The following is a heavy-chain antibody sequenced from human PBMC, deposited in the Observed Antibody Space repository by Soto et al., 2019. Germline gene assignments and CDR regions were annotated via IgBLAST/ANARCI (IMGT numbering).Heavy chain of an antibody. Sequence: SETLALTCSVSGASISSNFWSWVRQPPGPGLEWIGYIYFGGTTQSNPSLKGRATISLDTSKNQFTLNLASVSAADTAVYYCAISHYYYDPPGSSHYPGQGPLLTVSS. J-gene: IGHJ4*02. D-gene: IGHD3-22*01. CDR2: IYFGGTT. CDR3: AISHYYYDPPGSSHY. CDR1: GASISSNF. V-gene: IGHV4-4*09.